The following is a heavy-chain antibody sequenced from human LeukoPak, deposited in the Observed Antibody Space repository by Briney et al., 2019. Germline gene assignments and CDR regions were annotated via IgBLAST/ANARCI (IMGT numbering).Heavy chain of an antibody. CDR1: GFTFSSYSMN. V-gene: IGHV4-39*02. D-gene: IGHD3-10*01. CDR2: IYYGGSA. Sequence: GSLRLSCAASGFTFSSYSMNWVRQAPGKGLEWIGSIYYGGSAYYNPSLKSRVTISVDTSKNHFSLKLSSVTAADTAVYYCARLKKERFGELFSRLTSTPRYYFDYWGQGTLVTVSS. J-gene: IGHJ4*02. CDR3: ARLKKERFGELFSRLTSTPRYYFDY.